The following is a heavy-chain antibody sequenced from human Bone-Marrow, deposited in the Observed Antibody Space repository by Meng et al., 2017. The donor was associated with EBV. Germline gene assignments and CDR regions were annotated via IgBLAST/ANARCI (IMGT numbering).Heavy chain of an antibody. CDR2: MNPNSGNT. V-gene: IGHV1-8*01. Sequence: QVRLVQSGAEVKKPGASVKVSCKASGYTLTSYDINWVRQATGQGLEWMGWMNPNSGNTGYAQKFQGRVTMTRNTSISTAYMELSSLRSEDTAVYYCARPGSSWYPYWYFDLWGRGTLVTVSS. CDR3: ARPGSSWYPYWYFDL. CDR1: GYTLTSYD. D-gene: IGHD6-13*01. J-gene: IGHJ2*01.